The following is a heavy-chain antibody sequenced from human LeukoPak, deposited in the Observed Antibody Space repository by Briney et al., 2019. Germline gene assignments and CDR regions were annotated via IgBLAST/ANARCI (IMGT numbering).Heavy chain of an antibody. V-gene: IGHV4-59*08. CDR3: ARQMYSSRNWFDP. Sequence: PSEALSLTCTVSGGSISSYYWSWIRQPPGKGLEWIGYIYTRGSTNYNPSLKSRATISVHTSKYQFSLKLSSVTAADTAVYYWARQMYSSRNWFDPSGQGTLVTVSS. CDR2: IYTRGST. J-gene: IGHJ5*02. D-gene: IGHD6-19*01. CDR1: GGSISSYY.